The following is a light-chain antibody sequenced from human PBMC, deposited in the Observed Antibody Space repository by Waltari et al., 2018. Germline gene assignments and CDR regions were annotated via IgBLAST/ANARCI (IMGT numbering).Light chain of an antibody. CDR1: QSLLYRPNKKNY. V-gene: IGKV4-1*01. CDR3: QHYSNTPYT. CDR2: WAS. Sequence: DIVMTQSPDSLAVSLGERATIHCKSSQSLLYRPNKKNYLAWYQQKPGQPPKLFMYWASTRESGVPDRFGGSGSGTEFTLTISSLQAEDVAVYFCQHYSNTPYTFGQGTKLEIK. J-gene: IGKJ2*01.